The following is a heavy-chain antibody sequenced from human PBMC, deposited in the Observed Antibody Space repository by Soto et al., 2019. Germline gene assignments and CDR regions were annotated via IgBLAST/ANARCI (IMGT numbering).Heavy chain of an antibody. CDR1: GFICSSYD. J-gene: IGHJ3*02. CDR2: IFVDGRT. V-gene: IGHV3-23*01. Sequence: EVQMFESGGGLAQPGGSLRLSCAASGFICSSYDMSWVRQAPGKGLEWVSTIFVDGRTFYVDSVKGRFTISRDTSQNTVYLQMNSLTAGDTALYYCAKATATGGGAFDICGQGTMVTVSS. D-gene: IGHD2-8*02. CDR3: AKATATGGGAFDI.